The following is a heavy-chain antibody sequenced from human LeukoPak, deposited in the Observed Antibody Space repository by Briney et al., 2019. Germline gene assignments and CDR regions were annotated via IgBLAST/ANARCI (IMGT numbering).Heavy chain of an antibody. CDR1: GGTFSSYA. CDR2: IIPIFGTA. J-gene: IGHJ4*02. D-gene: IGHD3-9*01. V-gene: IGHV1-69*05. CDR3: ARGAVEMLYDILTPYLDY. Sequence: SVKVSCKASGGTFSSYAISWVRQAPGQGLEWMGGIIPIFGTANYAQKFQGRVTITTDESTSTAYMELSSLRSEDTAVYYCARGAVEMLYDILTPYLDYWGQGTLVTVSS.